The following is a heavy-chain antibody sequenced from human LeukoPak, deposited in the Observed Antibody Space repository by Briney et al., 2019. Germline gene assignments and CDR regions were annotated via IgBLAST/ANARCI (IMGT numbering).Heavy chain of an antibody. J-gene: IGHJ4*02. CDR2: IEEYGSQI. CDR3: ARVGRVTTPRYYDY. V-gene: IGHV3-7*01. CDR1: GFTFSSYW. Sequence: GGSLRLSCAGSGFTFSSYWMTWVRQAPGKGLEWVANIEEYGSQIYYVDSVKGRFTISRDNAKNSVYLQMNSLRDEDTAVYYCARVGRVTTPRYYDYWGQGTLVTVSS. D-gene: IGHD4-17*01.